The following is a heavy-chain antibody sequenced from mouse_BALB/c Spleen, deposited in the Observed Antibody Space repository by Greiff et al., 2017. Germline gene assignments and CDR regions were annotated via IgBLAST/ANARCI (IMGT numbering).Heavy chain of an antibody. CDR3: ARSGYGNYFYAMDY. J-gene: IGHJ4*01. Sequence: VQLQQPGAELVMPGASVKMSCKASGYTFTDYWMHWVKQRPGQGLEWIGAIDTSDSYTSYNQKFKGKATLTVDESSSTAYMQLSSLTSEDSAVYYCARSGYGNYFYAMDYWGQGTSVTVAS. CDR1: GYTFTDYW. D-gene: IGHD2-10*02. V-gene: IGHV1-69*01. CDR2: IDTSDSYT.